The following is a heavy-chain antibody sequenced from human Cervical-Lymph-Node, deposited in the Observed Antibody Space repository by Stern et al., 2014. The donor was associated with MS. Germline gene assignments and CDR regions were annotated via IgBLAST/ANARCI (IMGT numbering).Heavy chain of an antibody. CDR3: ARELSGMYGMDV. D-gene: IGHD1-1*01. CDR1: GGSINNGDYY. J-gene: IGHJ6*02. CDR2: IYYSGPT. V-gene: IGHV4-31*03. Sequence: VQLEESGPGLVKPSQTLSLTCTVSGGSINNGDYYWSWVRQHPGKGLEWLGYIYYSGPTYYNPSLKGRLTISVDTSKRHFSLKLTSVTAADTAVYYCARELSGMYGMDVWGQGTTVTVSS.